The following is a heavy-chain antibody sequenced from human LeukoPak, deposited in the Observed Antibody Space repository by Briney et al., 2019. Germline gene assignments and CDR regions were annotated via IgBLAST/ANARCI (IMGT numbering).Heavy chain of an antibody. Sequence: ASVKVSCKAFGYTFTSYGISWVRQAPGQGLEWMGWISAYNGNTNYAQKLQGRVTMTTDTSTSTAYMELRSLRSDDTAVYYCARVSHCSSTSCYMGLVGPDYWGQGTLVTVSS. CDR2: ISAYNGNT. CDR1: GYTFTSYG. J-gene: IGHJ4*02. CDR3: ARVSHCSSTSCYMGLVGPDY. D-gene: IGHD2-2*02. V-gene: IGHV1-18*01.